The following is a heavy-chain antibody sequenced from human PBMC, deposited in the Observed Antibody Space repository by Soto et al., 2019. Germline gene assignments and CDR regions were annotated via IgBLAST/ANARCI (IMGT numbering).Heavy chain of an antibody. J-gene: IGHJ5*02. CDR3: ARNRLVRGVTWFDP. CDR1: GYTFTSYA. CDR2: INAGNGNT. Sequence: QVQLVQSGAEVKKPGASVKVSCKASGYTFTSYAMHWVRQAPGQRLEWMGWINAGNGNTKYSQKFQGRVTITRDTSASTAYKELSSLRSEETAVYYCARNRLVRGVTWFDPWGQGTLVTVSS. D-gene: IGHD3-10*01. V-gene: IGHV1-3*01.